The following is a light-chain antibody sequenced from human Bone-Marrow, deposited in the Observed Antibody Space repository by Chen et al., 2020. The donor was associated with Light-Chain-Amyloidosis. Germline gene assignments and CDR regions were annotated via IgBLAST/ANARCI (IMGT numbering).Light chain of an antibody. CDR3: SSYTITNTLV. CDR2: EVT. Sequence: QSALTQPASVSCSPGQSITISSTGTPSDVGCDNHVSWYQQHPDKDHKLMIYEVTNRPSWVPDRVSGSKADKTASLTISGHQTEDEGDYFCSSYTITNTLVFGSGTRVTVL. J-gene: IGLJ1*01. V-gene: IGLV2-14*01. CDR1: PSDVGCDNH.